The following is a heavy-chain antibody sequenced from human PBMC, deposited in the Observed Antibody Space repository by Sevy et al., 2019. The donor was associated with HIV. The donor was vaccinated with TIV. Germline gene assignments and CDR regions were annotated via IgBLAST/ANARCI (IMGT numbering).Heavy chain of an antibody. CDR2: IVVGSGNT. CDR1: GFTFTSSA. V-gene: IGHV1-58*01. J-gene: IGHJ6*02. Sequence: ASVKVSCKASGFTFTSSAVQWVRQARGQRLEWIGWIVVGSGNTNYAQKFQERVTITRDMSTSTAYMELSSLRSEDTAVYYCAAAQSAIGYYYYYGMDVWGQGTTVTVSS. D-gene: IGHD2-2*02. CDR3: AAAQSAIGYYYYYGMDV.